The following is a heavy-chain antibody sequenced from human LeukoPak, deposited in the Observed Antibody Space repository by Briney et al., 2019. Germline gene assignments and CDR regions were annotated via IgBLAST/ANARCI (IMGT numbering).Heavy chain of an antibody. V-gene: IGHV3-30*18. Sequence: PGGSLRLSCAASGFXFSSYGIHWVRQAPGKGLEWGAVISYDGSNKYYADSVKGRFTISRDNSKNTLYLQMNSLRAEDTAVYYCAKPSAGAAGTWVMDVWGQGTTVTVSS. D-gene: IGHD6-13*01. CDR2: ISYDGSNK. CDR3: AKPSAGAAGTWVMDV. J-gene: IGHJ6*02. CDR1: GFXFSSYG.